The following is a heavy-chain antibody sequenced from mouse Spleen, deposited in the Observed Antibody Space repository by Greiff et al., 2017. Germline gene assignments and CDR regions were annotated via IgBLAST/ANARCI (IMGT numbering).Heavy chain of an antibody. Sequence: QVQLQQPGAELVKPWASVKLSCKASGYTFTSYWMHWVKQRPGRGLEWIGRIDPNSGGTKYNEKFKSKATLTVDKPSSTAYMQLSSLTSEDSAVYYCASEGSTTTVVGGFDVWGAGTTVTVSS. CDR2: IDPNSGGT. CDR1: GYTFTSYW. J-gene: IGHJ1*01. CDR3: ASEGSTTTVVGGFDV. V-gene: IGHV1-72*01. D-gene: IGHD1-1*01.